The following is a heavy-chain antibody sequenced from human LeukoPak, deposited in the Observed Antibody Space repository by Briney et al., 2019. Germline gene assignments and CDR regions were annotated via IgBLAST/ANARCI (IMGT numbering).Heavy chain of an antibody. D-gene: IGHD2-2*02. J-gene: IGHJ5*02. V-gene: IGHV1-2*02. CDR2: INYNSGGT. CDR3: ARDGRTRYCSSTSRYRFDP. CDR1: GYTSTGYY. Sequence: GATVKVSCKACGYTSTGYYMHWVRQAPGQGLEWMRWINYNSGGTNYAQKFQGRVTMTRDTSISTAYMELSRLRSDDTAVYYCARDGRTRYCSSTSRYRFDPWGQGTLVTVSS.